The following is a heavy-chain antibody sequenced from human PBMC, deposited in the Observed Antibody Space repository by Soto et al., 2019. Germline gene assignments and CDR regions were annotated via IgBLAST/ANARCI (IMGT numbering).Heavy chain of an antibody. CDR3: ARQNGYYYDSSGRDAFDI. CDR2: IYPGDSDT. Sequence: GESLKISCKGSGYGFTSYWIGWVRQMPGKGLEWMGIIYPGDSDTRYSPSFQGQVTISADKSISTAYLQWSSLKASDTAMYYCARQNGYYYDSSGRDAFDIWGQGTMVTVS. D-gene: IGHD3-22*01. J-gene: IGHJ3*02. CDR1: GYGFTSYW. V-gene: IGHV5-51*01.